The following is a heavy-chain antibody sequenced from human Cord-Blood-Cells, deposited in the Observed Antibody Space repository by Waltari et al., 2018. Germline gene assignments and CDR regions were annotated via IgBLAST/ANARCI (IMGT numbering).Heavy chain of an antibody. V-gene: IGHV4-31*03. J-gene: IGHJ2*01. CDR2: IYYSGST. CDR3: ARGYSYDNWYFDL. CDR1: GGSISSGGYY. Sequence: QVQLQESGPGLVKPSQTLSLTCTVSGGSISSGGYYWSWIRQHPGKGLEWIGYIYYSGSTDCNPSLKSRVTISVDTSKNQFSLKLSSVTAADTAVYYCARGYSYDNWYFDLWGRGTLVTVSS. D-gene: IGHD5-18*01.